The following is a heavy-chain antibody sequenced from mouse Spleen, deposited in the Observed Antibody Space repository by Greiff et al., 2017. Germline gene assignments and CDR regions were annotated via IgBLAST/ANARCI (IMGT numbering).Heavy chain of an antibody. CDR2: ISSGGSYT. CDR3: ARRSDGYYGY. D-gene: IGHD2-3*01. CDR1: GFTFSSYA. V-gene: IGHV5-9-1*01. J-gene: IGHJ2*01. Sequence: EVMLVESGGGLVKPGGSLKLSCAASGFTFSSYAMSWVRQTPEKRLEWVATISSGGSYTYYPDSVKGRFTISRDNDKNTLYLQMSSLRSEDTAMYYCARRSDGYYGYWGQGTTLTVSS.